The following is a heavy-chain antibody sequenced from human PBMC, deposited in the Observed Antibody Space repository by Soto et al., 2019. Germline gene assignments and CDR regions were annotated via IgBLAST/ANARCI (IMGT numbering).Heavy chain of an antibody. Sequence: ASVKVSCKASGYTFTSYAMHWVRQAPGQRLEWMGWINAGNGNTKYSQKFQGRVTITRDTSASTAYMELSSLRSEDTAVYYCARFSDSGSPLDYWGQGTLVTGSS. CDR2: INAGNGNT. J-gene: IGHJ4*02. V-gene: IGHV1-3*01. CDR1: GYTFTSYA. CDR3: ARFSDSGSPLDY. D-gene: IGHD6-19*01.